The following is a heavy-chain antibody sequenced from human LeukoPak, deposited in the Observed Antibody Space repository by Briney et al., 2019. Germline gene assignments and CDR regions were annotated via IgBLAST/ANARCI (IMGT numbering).Heavy chain of an antibody. Sequence: PSETLSLTCAVYGGSFSGYYWSWIRQPPGKGLEWIGEINHSGSTNYNPPLKSRVTISVDTSKNQFSLKLSSVTAADTAVYYCARLRYILWFGELCWAFDYWGQGTLVTVSS. CDR3: ARLRYILWFGELCWAFDY. CDR2: INHSGST. CDR1: GGSFSGYY. V-gene: IGHV4-34*01. J-gene: IGHJ4*02. D-gene: IGHD3-10*01.